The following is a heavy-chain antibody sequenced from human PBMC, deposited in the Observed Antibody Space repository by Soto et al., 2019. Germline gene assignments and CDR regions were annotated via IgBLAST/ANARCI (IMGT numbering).Heavy chain of an antibody. CDR2: IYYSGST. CDR1: GGSVSSGSYY. D-gene: IGHD1-26*01. Sequence: PSETLSLTCTVSGGSVSSGSYYWSWIRQPPGKGLEWIGYIYYSGSTNYNPSLKSRVTISVDTSKNQFSLKLSSVTAADTAVYYCARDGRPGEVGATYGSFYNWFDPWGQGTLVTVSS. J-gene: IGHJ5*02. V-gene: IGHV4-61*01. CDR3: ARDGRPGEVGATYGSFYNWFDP.